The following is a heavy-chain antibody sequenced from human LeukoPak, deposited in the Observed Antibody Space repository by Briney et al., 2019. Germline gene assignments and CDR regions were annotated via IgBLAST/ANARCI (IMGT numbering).Heavy chain of an antibody. CDR2: INTSGGSK. Sequence: ASVKVSCKASGYTFTSYYMHWVRQAPGQGLEWMGIINTSGGSKSYAQKFQGRVTMTRDMSTSTVYMELSSLRSEDTAVYYCARVGGSIAEAAGELGWFDPWSQGTLVTVPA. J-gene: IGHJ5*02. CDR1: GYTFTSYY. V-gene: IGHV1-46*01. CDR3: ARVGGSIAEAAGELGWFDP. D-gene: IGHD6-19*01.